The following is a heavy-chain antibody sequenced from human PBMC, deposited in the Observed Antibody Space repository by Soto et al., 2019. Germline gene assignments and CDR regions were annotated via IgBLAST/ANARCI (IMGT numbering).Heavy chain of an antibody. CDR1: ADSINSYY. CDR3: ARRYAGNFDY. J-gene: IGHJ4*02. D-gene: IGHD2-8*01. V-gene: IGHV4-59*01. Sequence: SETLSLTCTVSADSINSYYWSWIRQPPGKGLEWIGFISHSGTTSYSPSLKSRVTISVDTSNSQLSLRLSSVTAADTAVYYCARRYAGNFDYWGQGTLVTVS. CDR2: ISHSGTT.